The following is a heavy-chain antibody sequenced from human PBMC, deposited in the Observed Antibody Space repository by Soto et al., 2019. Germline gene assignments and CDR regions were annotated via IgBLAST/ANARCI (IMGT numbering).Heavy chain of an antibody. D-gene: IGHD1-1*01. Sequence: EVQMVESGGGLVQPGGSLRLSCAVSGFTVDSYYMTWVRQAPGKGLEWVSVLYSDETTYYADSVKGRFTISRDDSKNTLFLHMDSLRVEDTAVYYCTRFQVTAVTTWRLFDFWGQGTLVTVSS. CDR2: LYSDETT. V-gene: IGHV3-66*01. CDR3: TRFQVTAVTTWRLFDF. CDR1: GFTVDSYY. J-gene: IGHJ4*02.